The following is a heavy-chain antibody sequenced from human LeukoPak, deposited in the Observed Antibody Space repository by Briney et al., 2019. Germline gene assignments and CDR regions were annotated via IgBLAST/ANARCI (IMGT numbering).Heavy chain of an antibody. Sequence: NSSETLSLTCAVSGGSISSGGYSWSWIRQPPGKGLEWIGYIYHSGSTYYNPSLKSRVTISVDRSKNQFSLKLSSVTAADTAVYNCARDPGGNMVDYWGQGTLVTVSS. CDR2: IYHSGST. J-gene: IGHJ4*02. CDR1: GGSISSGGYS. CDR3: ARDPGGNMVDY. D-gene: IGHD4-23*01. V-gene: IGHV4-30-2*01.